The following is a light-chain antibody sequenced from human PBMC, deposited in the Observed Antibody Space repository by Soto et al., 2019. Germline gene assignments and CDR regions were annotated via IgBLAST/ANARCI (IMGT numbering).Light chain of an antibody. CDR2: AAS. J-gene: IGKJ5*01. CDR1: QSVSSNF. CDR3: QQYGGSPIT. Sequence: EIVLTQSPGTLSLSPGERVTLSCRASQSVSSNFLAWFQQQPGQAPRLLVYAASRRVTGIPDRFSGSGSGTDFTLTISRLEPEDFAVYFCQQYGGSPITFGQGTRLEIK. V-gene: IGKV3-20*01.